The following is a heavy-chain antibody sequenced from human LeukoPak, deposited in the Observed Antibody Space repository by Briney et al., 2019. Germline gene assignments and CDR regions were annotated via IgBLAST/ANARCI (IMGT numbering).Heavy chain of an antibody. Sequence: GGSLRLSCAASGLTFSSYWMHWVRQAPGKGLVWVSRINSDGSSTSYADSVKGRFTISRDNAKNTLYLQMNSLRAEDTAVYYCARGGVYSSSAPDYWGQGTLVTVSS. CDR3: ARGGVYSSSAPDY. V-gene: IGHV3-74*01. J-gene: IGHJ4*02. D-gene: IGHD6-6*01. CDR2: INSDGSST. CDR1: GLTFSSYW.